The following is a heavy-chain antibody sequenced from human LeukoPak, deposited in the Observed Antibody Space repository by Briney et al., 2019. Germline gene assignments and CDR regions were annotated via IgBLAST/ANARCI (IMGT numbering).Heavy chain of an antibody. CDR2: FDPEDGET. J-gene: IGHJ3*02. Sequence: ASVKVSCKVSGYTLTELSMHWVRQAPGKGLEWMGGFDPEDGETIYAQKFQGRVTMTEDTSTDTAYMELSSLRSEDTAVYYCALGVSGAGAFDIWGQGTMVTVSS. V-gene: IGHV1-24*01. D-gene: IGHD2-8*02. CDR1: GYTLTELS. CDR3: ALGVSGAGAFDI.